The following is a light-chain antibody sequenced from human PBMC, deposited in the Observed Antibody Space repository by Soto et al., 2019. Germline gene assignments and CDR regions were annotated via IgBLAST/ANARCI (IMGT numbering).Light chain of an antibody. Sequence: DIQMTQSPSTLSASVGDRVTITCRASQSVNGWLAWYQQKPGKPPKLLIYAASNSESGVPSRFSGSGSGTEFTLTISSLQPDDFATYYCQPDTRNPWTGRQGTNVEIK. CDR2: AAS. V-gene: IGKV1-5*01. J-gene: IGKJ1*01. CDR1: QSVNGW. CDR3: QPDTRNPWT.